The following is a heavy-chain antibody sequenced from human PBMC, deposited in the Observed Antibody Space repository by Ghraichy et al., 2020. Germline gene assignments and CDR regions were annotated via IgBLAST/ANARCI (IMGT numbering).Heavy chain of an antibody. D-gene: IGHD3-10*01. V-gene: IGHV3-7*01. CDR1: GFTFSSYW. Sequence: GGSLRLSCAASGFTFSSYWMNWVRQAPGKGLEWVANIKQDGSEKYYVDSVKGRFTISRDNAKNSLYLQMNSLRAEDTAVYYCARVDVLLWFGELQNHNYFDYWGQGTLVTVSS. CDR3: ARVDVLLWFGELQNHNYFDY. J-gene: IGHJ4*02. CDR2: IKQDGSEK.